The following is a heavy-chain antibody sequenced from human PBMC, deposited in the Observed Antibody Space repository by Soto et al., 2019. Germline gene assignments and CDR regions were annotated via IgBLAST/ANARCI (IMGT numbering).Heavy chain of an antibody. CDR3: ARDPHEFWTSYWFDP. CDR1: GYTFNTYG. J-gene: IGHJ5*02. CDR2: ISDYDGKT. Sequence: ASVKVSCKTSGYTFNTYGTNWVRQAPGQGLELMGWISDYDGKTTYAEKFQGRLTLTTDTSTSTAHMELRSLRSDDTAIYYCARDPHEFWTSYWFDPWGQGTPVTVSS. D-gene: IGHD3-3*01. V-gene: IGHV1-18*01.